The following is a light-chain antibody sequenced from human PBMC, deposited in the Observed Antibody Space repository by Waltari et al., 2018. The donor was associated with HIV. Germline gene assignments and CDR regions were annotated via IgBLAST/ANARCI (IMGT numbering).Light chain of an antibody. V-gene: IGKV1-5*03. Sequence: DIQMTQSPTTLSASLGDRVTVTCRASQSISTWLAWYQQKPGKAPNLLIYKASTLESEVPSRFSGSGSGTEFTLTISSLQPDDFGTYYCQHYNSYPYTFGQGTKLEIK. CDR2: KAS. J-gene: IGKJ2*01. CDR1: QSISTW. CDR3: QHYNSYPYT.